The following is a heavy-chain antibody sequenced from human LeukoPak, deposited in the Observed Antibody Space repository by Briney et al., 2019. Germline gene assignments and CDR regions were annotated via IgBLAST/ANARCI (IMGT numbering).Heavy chain of an antibody. CDR1: GYTFTSYY. J-gene: IGHJ2*01. V-gene: IGHV1-8*02. CDR2: MNPNSGNT. Sequence: ASVKVSCKASGYTFTSYYMHWVRQATGQGLEWMGRMNPNSGNTGYAQKFQGRVTMTRNTSISTAYMELSSLRSEDTAVYYCARGDYDFWSGSLAPWYFDLWGRGTLVTVSS. D-gene: IGHD3-3*01. CDR3: ARGDYDFWSGSLAPWYFDL.